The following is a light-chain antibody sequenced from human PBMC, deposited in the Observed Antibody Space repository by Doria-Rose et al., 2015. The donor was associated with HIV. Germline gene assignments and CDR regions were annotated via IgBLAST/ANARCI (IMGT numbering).Light chain of an antibody. V-gene: IGKV1-39*01. CDR3: QQSFSTPRT. J-gene: IGKJ1*01. Sequence: DIQMTQSSSSLSASVGDRVTITCRAGQNINRFLNWYQQKPGKVPKVLIYAASSLQSGVPSRFSGSGSGTDFTLTISSLQPEDFATYYCQQSFSTPRTFGQGTKVEIK. CDR1: QNINRF. CDR2: AAS.